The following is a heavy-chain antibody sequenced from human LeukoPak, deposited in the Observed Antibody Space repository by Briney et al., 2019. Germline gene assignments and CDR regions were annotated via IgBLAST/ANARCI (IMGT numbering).Heavy chain of an antibody. D-gene: IGHD6-13*01. V-gene: IGHV3-11*04. CDR2: ISYSATII. J-gene: IGHJ4*02. Sequence: GGSLRLSCAASGFTLNDYYMSWIRQAPGKGLEWISYISYSATIIEYADSVKGRFTISRDNAKNSLYLEMNSLRAEDTAVYYCARGSVKGYSSSWYGVYWGQGTLVTVSS. CDR1: GFTLNDYY. CDR3: ARGSVKGYSSSWYGVY.